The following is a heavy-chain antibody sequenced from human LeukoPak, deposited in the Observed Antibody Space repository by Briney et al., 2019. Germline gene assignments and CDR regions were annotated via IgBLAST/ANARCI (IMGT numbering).Heavy chain of an antibody. V-gene: IGHV3-7*01. CDR3: ARDYYGSNSIYFYY. J-gene: IGHJ4*02. CDR1: GFTFSSYW. CDR2: IKQDGSEK. Sequence: GGSLRLSCAASGFTFSSYWMSWVRQAPGKGLEWVANIKQDGSEKYYVDSVKGRFTISRDNAKNSLYLQMNSLRAEDTAVYYCARDYYGSNSIYFYYSGQGSLVTVSS. D-gene: IGHD4-23*01.